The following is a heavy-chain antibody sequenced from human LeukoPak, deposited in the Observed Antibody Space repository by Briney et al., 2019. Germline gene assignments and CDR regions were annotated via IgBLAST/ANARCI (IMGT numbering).Heavy chain of an antibody. CDR1: GFTFRSYE. Sequence: GGSLRLSCEDSGFTFRSYEMNWVRQAPGKGLEWIAYLSSSGSAFSYADSVKGRFTIARDNAKNSVYLEMNSLRADDTAVYYCSRSARLMKGVVEVTALDDWGQGTLVTVSS. CDR3: SRSARLMKGVVEVTALDD. V-gene: IGHV3-48*03. J-gene: IGHJ4*02. D-gene: IGHD3-3*01. CDR2: LSSSGSAF.